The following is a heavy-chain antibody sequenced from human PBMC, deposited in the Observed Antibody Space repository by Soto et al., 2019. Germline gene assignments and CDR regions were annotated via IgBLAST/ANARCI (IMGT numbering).Heavy chain of an antibody. J-gene: IGHJ4*02. CDR1: GGSFRGYY. D-gene: IGHD2-2*01. CDR3: AREGHCSSTGCPGDY. V-gene: IGHV4-34*01. Sequence: QVQLQQWGAGLLKPSEILSLTCAVYGGSFRGYYWSWIRQPPGKGLEWIGEINHSGSTNYNPSLKRRVTLSVDTSKNQLSLKLSSVTAADTAVYYCAREGHCSSTGCPGDYWGQGTLVTVSS. CDR2: INHSGST.